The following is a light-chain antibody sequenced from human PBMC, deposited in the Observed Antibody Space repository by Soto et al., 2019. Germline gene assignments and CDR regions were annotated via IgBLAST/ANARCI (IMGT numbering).Light chain of an antibody. CDR1: SSNIGGGYE. Sequence: QSVLTQAPSVSGAPGQRITISCAGSSSNIGGGYEVHWYQQLPGTAPKLLIYDNNHRPSGVPDRFSGSKSGTSASLAITGLQAEDEADYYSQSYDSSLSASVFGGGTKLTVL. J-gene: IGLJ3*02. CDR3: QSYDSSLSASV. CDR2: DNN. V-gene: IGLV1-40*01.